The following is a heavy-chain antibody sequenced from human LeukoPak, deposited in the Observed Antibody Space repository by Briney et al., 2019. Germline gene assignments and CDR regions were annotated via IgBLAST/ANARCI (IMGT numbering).Heavy chain of an antibody. CDR2: IKQDGSEK. J-gene: IGHJ6*03. CDR3: ARDVKSLSPYYYYYYMDV. Sequence: GESLKISCKGSGYSFSNYWMTWVRRAPGKGLEWVANIKQDGSEKYYVDSVKGRFTISRDNAKNSLYLQMNSLRAEDTAVYYCARDVKSLSPYYYYYYMDVWGKGTTVTVSS. CDR1: GYSFSNYW. V-gene: IGHV3-7*01.